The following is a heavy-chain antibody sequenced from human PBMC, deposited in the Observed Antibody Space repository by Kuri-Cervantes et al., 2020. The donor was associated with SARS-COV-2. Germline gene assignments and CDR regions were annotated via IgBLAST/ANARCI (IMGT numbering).Heavy chain of an antibody. D-gene: IGHD6-19*01. CDR2: IYYSGGT. CDR1: GGSISRGGYY. CDR3: ARGMQQWPFDY. J-gene: IGHJ4*02. Sequence: SETLSLTCTVSGGSISRGGYYWSWIRQHPEKGLEWIGYIYYSGGTYYNPSLKSRVSMSVDTPKSQFSLNLSSATAADTAVYYCARGMQQWPFDYWGQGTLVTVSS. V-gene: IGHV4-31*03.